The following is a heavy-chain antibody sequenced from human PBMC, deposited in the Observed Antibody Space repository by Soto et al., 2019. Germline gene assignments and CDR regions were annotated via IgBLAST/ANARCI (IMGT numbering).Heavy chain of an antibody. CDR3: ARGVVGGPEYFQH. J-gene: IGHJ1*01. CDR2: ISYDGSNK. D-gene: IGHD2-15*01. Sequence: GGSLRLSCAASGFTFSSYAMHWVRQAPGKGLEWVAVISYDGSNKYYADSVKGRFTISRDNSKNTLYLQMNSLRAEDTAVYYWARGVVGGPEYFQHWGQGTLVTVSS. V-gene: IGHV3-30-3*01. CDR1: GFTFSSYA.